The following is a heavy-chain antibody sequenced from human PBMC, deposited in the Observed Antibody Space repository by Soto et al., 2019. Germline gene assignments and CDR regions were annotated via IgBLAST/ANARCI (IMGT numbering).Heavy chain of an antibody. J-gene: IGHJ4*02. Sequence: SETLSLTCDVAGYSISSGYYWNWIRQSPGKGLEWIGCVYYNGVTFYNKSLKSRVTMTVDTSRNHFSLRLTSVTATDTAMYFCARGVTGTLDFWGQGTMVTVYS. D-gene: IGHD7-27*01. CDR1: GYSISSGYY. CDR3: ARGVTGTLDF. CDR2: VYYNGVT. V-gene: IGHV4-38-2*01.